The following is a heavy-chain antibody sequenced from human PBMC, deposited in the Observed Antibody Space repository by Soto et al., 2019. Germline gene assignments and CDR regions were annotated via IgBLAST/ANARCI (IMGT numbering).Heavy chain of an antibody. CDR1: GFTFSSYA. CDR2: ISYDGSNK. D-gene: IGHD2-21*02. V-gene: IGHV3-30-3*01. Sequence: HPGGSLRLSCAASGFTFSSYAMHWVRQAPGKGLEWVAVISYDGSNKYYADSVKGRFTISRDNSKNTLYLQMNSLRAEDTAVYYCAREAHPIVVVTAIPVYWGQGTLVTVSS. J-gene: IGHJ4*02. CDR3: AREAHPIVVVTAIPVY.